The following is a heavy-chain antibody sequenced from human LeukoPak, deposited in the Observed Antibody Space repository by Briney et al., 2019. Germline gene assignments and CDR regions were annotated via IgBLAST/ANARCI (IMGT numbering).Heavy chain of an antibody. CDR1: GFTFSSYA. J-gene: IGHJ4*02. V-gene: IGHV3-23*01. Sequence: GGSLRLSCADSGFTFSSYAMSWVRQAPGKGLEWVSAISGSGGSTYYADSVKGRFTISRDNSKNTLYLQMNSLRAEDTAVYYCAKDHRGYDYYFDYWGQGTLVTVSS. CDR3: AKDHRGYDYYFDY. CDR2: ISGSGGST. D-gene: IGHD5-12*01.